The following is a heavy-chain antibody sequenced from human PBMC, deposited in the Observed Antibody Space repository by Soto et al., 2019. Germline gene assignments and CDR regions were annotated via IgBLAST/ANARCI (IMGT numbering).Heavy chain of an antibody. J-gene: IGHJ4*02. D-gene: IGHD6-13*01. CDR2: ISHDGSDK. CDR1: EFTFRHYG. V-gene: IGHV3-30*18. Sequence: SRRLSNAASEFTFRHYGMHWFRHAPDKGLEWVAVISHDGSDKYYADSMKGRFIISRDNSEDTLFLNMNSLKPEDTAVYYCAKENQHVVHDYWGQATL. CDR3: AKENQHVVHDY.